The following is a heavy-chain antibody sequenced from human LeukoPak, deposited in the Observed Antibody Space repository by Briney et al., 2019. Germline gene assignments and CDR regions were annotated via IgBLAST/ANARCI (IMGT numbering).Heavy chain of an antibody. CDR3: ARDVFLGAYYYGSGGAFDI. CDR2: IYYSGST. Sequence: SETLSLTCTVSPGSISSSSYYWGWIRQPPGKGLEWIGSIYYSGSTYYNPSLKSRVTISVDTSKNQFSLKLSSVTAADTAVYYCARDVFLGAYYYGSGGAFDIWGQGTMVTVSS. V-gene: IGHV4-39*07. J-gene: IGHJ3*02. CDR1: PGSISSSSYY. D-gene: IGHD3-10*01.